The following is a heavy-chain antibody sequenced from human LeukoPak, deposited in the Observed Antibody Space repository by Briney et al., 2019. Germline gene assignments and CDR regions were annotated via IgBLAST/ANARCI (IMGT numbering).Heavy chain of an antibody. CDR1: GGTFSSYA. CDR2: IIPIFGTA. CDR3: AKKVHGENWFDP. J-gene: IGHJ5*02. Sequence: GASVKVSCKASGGTFSSYAISWVRQAPGQGLEWMGGIIPIFGTANYAQKFQGRVTITADESTSTAYMELSSLRSEDTAVYYCAKKVHGENWFDPWGQGTLVTVSS. D-gene: IGHD2-21*01. V-gene: IGHV1-69*13.